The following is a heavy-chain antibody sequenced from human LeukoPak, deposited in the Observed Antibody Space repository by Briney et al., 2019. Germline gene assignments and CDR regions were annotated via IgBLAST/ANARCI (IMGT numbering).Heavy chain of an antibody. CDR1: GFTFSSHW. Sequence: SGGSLRLSCAASGFTFSSHWMHWVRQAPGKGLVWVSRINSAGSSTNYADSVKGRFTISRDNAKNTLYLQMNSLRAEDTAVYYCARDGMVASVDYWGQGTLVTVSS. CDR2: INSAGSST. V-gene: IGHV3-74*01. CDR3: ARDGMVASVDY. D-gene: IGHD2-15*01. J-gene: IGHJ4*02.